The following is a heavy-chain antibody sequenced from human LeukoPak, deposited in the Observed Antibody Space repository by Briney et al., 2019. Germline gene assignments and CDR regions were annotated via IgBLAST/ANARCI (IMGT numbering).Heavy chain of an antibody. CDR3: ARAWNYYYYMDV. CDR1: GYTFTSYD. V-gene: IGHV1-8*03. CDR2: MNPNSGNT. Sequence: GASVKVSCKASGYTFTSYDINWVRQATGQGLEWMGWMNPNSGNTGYAQKFQGRVTITRNTSISTAYMELSSLRSEGTAVYYCARAWNYYYYMDVWGKGTTVTVSS. D-gene: IGHD1-1*01. J-gene: IGHJ6*03.